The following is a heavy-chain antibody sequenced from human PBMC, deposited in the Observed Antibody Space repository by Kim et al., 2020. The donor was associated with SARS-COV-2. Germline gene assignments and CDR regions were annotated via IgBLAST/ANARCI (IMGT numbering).Heavy chain of an antibody. V-gene: IGHV4-31*03. D-gene: IGHD3-9*01. CDR3: ARAKNYDILTGYLPDAYFDY. CDR2: IYYSGST. CDR1: GGSISSGGYY. Sequence: SETLSLTCTVSGGSISSGGYYWSWIRQHPGKGLEWIGYIYYSGSTYYNPSLKSRVTISVDTSKNQFSLKLSSVTAADTAVYYCARAKNYDILTGYLPDAYFDYWGQGTLVTVSS. J-gene: IGHJ4*02.